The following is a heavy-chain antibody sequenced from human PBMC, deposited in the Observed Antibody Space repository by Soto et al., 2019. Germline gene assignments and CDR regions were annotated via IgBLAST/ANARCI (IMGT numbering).Heavy chain of an antibody. CDR3: ARSGEDIVVVPAAIDTWFDP. CDR2: ISSSSSYI. V-gene: IGHV3-21*01. Sequence: GETLRLSCAASGFTFSSYSMNWVRQAPGKGLEWVSSISSSSSYIYYADSVKGRFTISRDNAKNSLYLQMNSLRAADTAVYYCARSGEDIVVVPAAIDTWFDPWGQGTLVTVSS. D-gene: IGHD2-2*01. CDR1: GFTFSSYS. J-gene: IGHJ5*02.